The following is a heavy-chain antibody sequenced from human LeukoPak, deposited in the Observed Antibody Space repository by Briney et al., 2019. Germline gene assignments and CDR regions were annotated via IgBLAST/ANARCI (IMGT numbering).Heavy chain of an antibody. CDR3: ARGRIVLGY. CDR2: INHSGST. D-gene: IGHD2-8*02. V-gene: IGHV4-34*01. J-gene: IGHJ4*02. CDR1: GGSFSGYY. Sequence: SETLSLTCAVYGGSFSGYYWSRIRRPPGKGLEWIGEINHSGSTNYNPSLKSRVTISVDTSKNQFSLKLSSVTAADTAVYYCARGRIVLGYWGQGTLVTVSS.